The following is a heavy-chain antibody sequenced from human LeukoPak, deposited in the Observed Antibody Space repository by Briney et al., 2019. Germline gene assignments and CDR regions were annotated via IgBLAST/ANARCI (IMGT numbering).Heavy chain of an antibody. J-gene: IGHJ3*01. V-gene: IGHV3-30*02. Sequence: GGSLGLSCAASGFTFSSYGMHWVRQAPGKGLEWVAFIRYDGSNKYYADSVKGRFTISRDNSKNTLYLQMNSLRAEDTAVYYCAKDRVVSREPAAFDVWGQGTMVTVSS. CDR1: GFTFSSYG. CDR2: IRYDGSNK. D-gene: IGHD2-15*01. CDR3: AKDRVVSREPAAFDV.